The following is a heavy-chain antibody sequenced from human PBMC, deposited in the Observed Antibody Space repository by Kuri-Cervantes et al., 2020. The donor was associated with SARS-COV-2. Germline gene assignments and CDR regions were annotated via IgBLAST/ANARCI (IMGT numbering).Heavy chain of an antibody. CDR1: GFTFGSYA. J-gene: IGHJ4*02. CDR2: ISDSGGST. D-gene: IGHD3-16*01. CDR3: ARDDYDYVWGSYQFDY. V-gene: IGHV3-23*01. Sequence: GGSLRLSCTASGFTFGSYAMSWVRQAPGKGLEWVSVISDSGGSTFYADSVKGRFTISRDNSKNTLYLQMNSLRAEDTAVYYCARDDYDYVWGSYQFDYWGQGTLVTVSS.